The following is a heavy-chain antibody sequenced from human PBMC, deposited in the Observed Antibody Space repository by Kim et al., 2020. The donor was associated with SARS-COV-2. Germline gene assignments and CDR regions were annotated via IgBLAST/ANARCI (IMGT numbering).Heavy chain of an antibody. Sequence: GGSLRLSCAASGFTFSNAWMSWVRQAPGKGLEWVGRIKSKTDGGTTDYAAPVKGRFTISRDDSKNTLYLQMNSLKTEDTAVYYCTTGLGYCSSTSCYYDYYYGMDVWGQGTTVTVSS. CDR1: GFTFSNAW. CDR3: TTGLGYCSSTSCYYDYYYGMDV. CDR2: IKSKTDGGTT. D-gene: IGHD2-2*01. J-gene: IGHJ6*02. V-gene: IGHV3-15*01.